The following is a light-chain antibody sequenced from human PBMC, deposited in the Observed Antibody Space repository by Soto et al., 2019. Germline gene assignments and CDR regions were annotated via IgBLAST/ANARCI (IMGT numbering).Light chain of an antibody. CDR2: YDD. J-gene: IGLJ3*02. CDR1: SSNIGNNA. V-gene: IGLV1-36*01. CDR3: AAWDDSLNGPV. Sequence: QSVLTQPPSVSEAPRQRVTISCSGSSSNIGNNAVNWYQQLQGKAPKLLIYYDDLLPSGVSDRFSGSKSGTSASLAISGLQSEDEADYYCAAWDDSLNGPVFGGGTKVTVL.